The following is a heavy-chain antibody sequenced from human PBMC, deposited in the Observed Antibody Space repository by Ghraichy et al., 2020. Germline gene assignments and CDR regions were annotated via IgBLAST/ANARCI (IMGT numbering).Heavy chain of an antibody. CDR1: GFTFSNYN. D-gene: IGHD4-17*01. Sequence: LSLTCAASGFTFSNYNMNWVRQAPGKGLEWVSSISSSSSYIYYADSVKGRFTISRDNAKNSLYLQMNSLRAEDTAVYYCSSPANYGDFPYYYYAMDVWGQGTTVTVSS. J-gene: IGHJ6*02. CDR3: SSPANYGDFPYYYYAMDV. CDR2: ISSSSSYI. V-gene: IGHV3-21*01.